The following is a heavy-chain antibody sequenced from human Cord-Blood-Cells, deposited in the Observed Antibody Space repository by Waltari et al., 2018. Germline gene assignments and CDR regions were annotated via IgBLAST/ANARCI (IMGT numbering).Heavy chain of an antibody. CDR1: GGTFSSYA. D-gene: IGHD1-26*01. CDR3: ARGGLAGGGSSSLDY. J-gene: IGHJ4*02. V-gene: IGHV1-69*01. Sequence: QVQLVQSGAEVKKPGSSVKVSCKASGGTFSSYAISWVRQAPGQGLEWMDGIIPNFGTANYERKFQGRVTMPGDESTRTAYMELSSLRSEDTAVYYCARGGLAGGGSSSLDYWGQGTLVTVSS. CDR2: IIPNFGTA.